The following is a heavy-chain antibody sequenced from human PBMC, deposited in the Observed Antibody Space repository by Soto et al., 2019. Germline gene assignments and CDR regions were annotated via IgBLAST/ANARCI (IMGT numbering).Heavy chain of an antibody. D-gene: IGHD3-22*01. CDR1: GGSINSYY. Sequence: QVQLQESGPGLVKPSETLSLTCTVSGGSINSYYWSWIRQPPGKGLEWIGHIYSSGSTNYNPSRKTRVTMSLDTSKNQFSLKLNSVSAADTAVYYCARHRVDYDSSGYYYYDYGMDVWGQGTTVTVSS. J-gene: IGHJ6*02. CDR3: ARHRVDYDSSGYYYYDYGMDV. CDR2: IYSSGST. V-gene: IGHV4-59*01.